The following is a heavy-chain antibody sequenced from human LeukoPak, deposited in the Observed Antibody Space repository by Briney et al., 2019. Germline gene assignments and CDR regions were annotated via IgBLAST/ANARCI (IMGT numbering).Heavy chain of an antibody. V-gene: IGHV2-5*08. CDR1: GFSLSTSRMC. J-gene: IGHJ4*02. CDR3: AHRRKTTVTTLFDY. Sequence: ESGPALVKPTQTLTLTCTFSGFSLSTSRMCVSWIRQPPGKALEWLARIDWDDDKRYSPSLKSRLTITKDTSKNQVVLTMTNMDPVDTATYYCAHRRKTTVTTLFDYWGQGTLVTVSS. D-gene: IGHD4-17*01. CDR2: IDWDDDK.